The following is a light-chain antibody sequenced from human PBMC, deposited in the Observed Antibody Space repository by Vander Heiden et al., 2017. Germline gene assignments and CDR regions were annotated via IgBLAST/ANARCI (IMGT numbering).Light chain of an antibody. CDR3: AAWDGSLDGHVV. J-gene: IGLJ2*01. Sequence: QSVLTQPPSTSGTPGQRVTISCSGSSSNIGSNTVNWYQQFPGMAPKLLIYSSTQRPSGVPDRFSGSKSGTSASLAISGLQSEDEADYYCAAWDGSLDGHVVFGGGTKLTVL. CDR2: SST. V-gene: IGLV1-44*01. CDR1: SSNIGSNT.